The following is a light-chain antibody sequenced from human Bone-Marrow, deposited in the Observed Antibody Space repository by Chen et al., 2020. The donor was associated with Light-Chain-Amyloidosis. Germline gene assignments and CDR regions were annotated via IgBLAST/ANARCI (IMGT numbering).Light chain of an antibody. V-gene: IGLV3-21*02. Sequence: SYVLTQPSSVSVAPGQTATIACGGNNIGSTSVHWYQKTPGQAPLLVGYDDSDRPSGIPERLSGSNSGNTATLTISRVEAGDEADYYCQVWDRSSDRPVFGGGTKLTVL. CDR3: QVWDRSSDRPV. CDR2: DDS. CDR1: NIGSTS. J-gene: IGLJ3*02.